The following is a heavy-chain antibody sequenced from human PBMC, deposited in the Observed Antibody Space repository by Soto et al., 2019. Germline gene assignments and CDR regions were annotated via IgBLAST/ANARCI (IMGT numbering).Heavy chain of an antibody. CDR3: ARGGGHGDYGEFDY. J-gene: IGHJ4*02. Sequence: QVQMVQSGAEVKKPGSSVKVSCKASGGTFSSYAISWVRQAPGQGLEWLGGIIPIFGTANYAQKFQGRVTNTADESPSTAYMELSSLRSVDTAVFYWARGGGHGDYGEFDYWGQGTLVTVSS. CDR2: IIPIFGTA. D-gene: IGHD4-17*01. V-gene: IGHV1-69*12. CDR1: GGTFSSYA.